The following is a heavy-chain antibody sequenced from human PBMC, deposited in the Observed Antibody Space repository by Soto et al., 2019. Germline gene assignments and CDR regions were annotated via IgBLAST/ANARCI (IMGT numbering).Heavy chain of an antibody. CDR1: GYTFTSYA. CDR3: ARGTAMVKSYYYYGMDV. J-gene: IGHJ6*02. V-gene: IGHV1-3*01. CDR2: INAGNGNT. Sequence: ASVKVSCKASGYTFTSYAMHWERQAPGQRLEWMGWINAGNGNTKYSQKFQGRVTITRDTSASTAYMELSSLRSEDTAVYYCARGTAMVKSYYYYGMDVWGQGTTVTVSS. D-gene: IGHD5-18*01.